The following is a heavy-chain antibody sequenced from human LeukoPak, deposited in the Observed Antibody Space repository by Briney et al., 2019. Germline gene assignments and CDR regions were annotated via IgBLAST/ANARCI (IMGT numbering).Heavy chain of an antibody. CDR2: ISGSGGST. V-gene: IGHV3-23*01. CDR3: AKTVVVIAIPGYYFDY. D-gene: IGHD2-21*01. CDR1: GFTFSSYA. Sequence: PGGSLRLSCAASGFTFSSYAMSWVRQAPGKGLEWVSAISGSGGSTYYAASVKGRFTISRDNSKNTLYLQMTSLRAEDTAVYYCAKTVVVIAIPGYYFDYWGQGTLVTVSS. J-gene: IGHJ4*02.